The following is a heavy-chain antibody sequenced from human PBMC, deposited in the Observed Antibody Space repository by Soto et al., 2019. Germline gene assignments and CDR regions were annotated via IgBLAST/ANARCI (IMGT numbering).Heavy chain of an antibody. Sequence: PSETLSLTCTVSGGSISDDTYYWGWIRQPPGKGLEWIGSIYYSGTTSYNPSLESRVTISVDTSKKQFSLRLSSVTAADTAVYYCARESSGWTCDYWGQGTLVTVSS. CDR1: GGSISDDTYY. J-gene: IGHJ4*02. V-gene: IGHV4-39*02. CDR2: IYYSGTT. CDR3: ARESSGWTCDY. D-gene: IGHD6-19*01.